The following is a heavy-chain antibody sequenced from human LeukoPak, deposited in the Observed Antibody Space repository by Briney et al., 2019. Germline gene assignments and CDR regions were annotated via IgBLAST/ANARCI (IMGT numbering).Heavy chain of an antibody. CDR3: AREGIIVVVPAAINPMDV. CDR1: GFTFSSYA. J-gene: IGHJ6*02. CDR2: ISGSGGST. Sequence: GGSLRLSCAASGFTFSSYAMSWVRQAPGKGLEWVSAISGSGGSTYYADSVKGRFTISRDNSKNTLYLQMNSLRAEDTAVYYCAREGIIVVVPAAINPMDVWGQGTTVTVSS. D-gene: IGHD2-2*01. V-gene: IGHV3-23*01.